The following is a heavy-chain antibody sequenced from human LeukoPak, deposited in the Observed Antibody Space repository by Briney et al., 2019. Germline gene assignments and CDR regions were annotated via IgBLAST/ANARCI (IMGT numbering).Heavy chain of an antibody. CDR1: GGSISSGGYY. Sequence: SQTLSLTCTVSGGSISSGGYYWSWIRQHPGKGLEWIGYIYYNGSTYYNPSLKSRVTISVDTSKNQFSLKLSSVTAADTAVYYCARGPAVRGVIYFDYWGQGTLVTVSS. CDR2: IYYNGST. CDR3: ARGPAVRGVIYFDY. J-gene: IGHJ4*02. V-gene: IGHV4-31*03. D-gene: IGHD3-10*01.